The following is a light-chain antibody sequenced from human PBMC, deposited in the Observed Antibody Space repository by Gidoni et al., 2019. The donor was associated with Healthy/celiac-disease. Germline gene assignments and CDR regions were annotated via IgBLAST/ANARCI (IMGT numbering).Light chain of an antibody. Sequence: EIVLTQSPATLSLSPGERATLACRASQSVSSYLAWYQQKPGQAPRLLIYDASNRATGIPARFSGRGSGPDFTLTISSLEPEDFAVYYCQQRSNWPYTFXQXTKLEIK. CDR3: QQRSNWPYT. CDR2: DAS. CDR1: QSVSSY. V-gene: IGKV3-11*01. J-gene: IGKJ2*01.